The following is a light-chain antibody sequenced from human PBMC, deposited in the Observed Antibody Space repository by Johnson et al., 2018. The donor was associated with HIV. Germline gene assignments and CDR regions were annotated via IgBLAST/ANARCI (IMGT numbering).Light chain of an antibody. Sequence: HSVLTQPPSVSAAPGQKVTISCSGSSSTIGTNYISWYHLLPGTPPKLLIFKNNERPSGLPDRFSGSQSGTSATLGITGLQTGDAGDYYCGTWDTSLRGGGVVGTGTKVTVL. V-gene: IGLV1-51*02. J-gene: IGLJ1*01. CDR1: SSTIGTNY. CDR2: KNN. CDR3: GTWDTSLRGGGV.